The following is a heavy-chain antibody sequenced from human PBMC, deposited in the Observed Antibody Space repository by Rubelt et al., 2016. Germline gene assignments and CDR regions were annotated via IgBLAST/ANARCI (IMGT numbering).Heavy chain of an antibody. J-gene: IGHJ4*02. CDR3: ARGQLPRE. V-gene: IGHV3-53*01. CDR2: IYSGGST. Sequence: WVRQAPGKGLEWVSVIYSGGSTYYADSVKGRFTISRDNSKNTLYPQMNSLRAEDTAVYYCARGQLPREWGQGTLVTVSS. D-gene: IGHD2-2*01.